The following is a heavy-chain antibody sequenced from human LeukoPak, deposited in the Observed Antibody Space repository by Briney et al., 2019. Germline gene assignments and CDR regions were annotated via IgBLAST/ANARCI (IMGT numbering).Heavy chain of an antibody. Sequence: ASVKVSCKASGYTFTGYYMHGVRQAPGQGLEGMGWINPNSGGTNYAQKFQGRVTMTRDTSISTAYMELSRLRSDDTAVYYCARVRSWGSGYYSPFDYWGQGTLVTVSS. CDR1: GYTFTGYY. D-gene: IGHD3-22*01. CDR2: INPNSGGT. J-gene: IGHJ4*02. V-gene: IGHV1-2*02. CDR3: ARVRSWGSGYYSPFDY.